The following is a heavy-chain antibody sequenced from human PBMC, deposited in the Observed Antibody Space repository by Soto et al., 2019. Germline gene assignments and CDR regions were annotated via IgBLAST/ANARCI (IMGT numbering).Heavy chain of an antibody. CDR2: ISAYNGNT. J-gene: IGHJ4*02. D-gene: IGHD6-13*01. Sequence: RASVKVSCKASGYTFTSYGISWVRQAPGQGLEWMGWISAYNGNTNYAQKLQGRVTMTTDTSTSTAYMELRSLRSDDTAVYYCARVAIAAAGPYFDYWGQGTLVTVSS. CDR1: GYTFTSYG. CDR3: ARVAIAAAGPYFDY. V-gene: IGHV1-18*04.